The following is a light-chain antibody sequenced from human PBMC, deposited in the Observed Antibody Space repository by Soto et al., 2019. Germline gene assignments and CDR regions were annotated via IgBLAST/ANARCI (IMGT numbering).Light chain of an antibody. CDR2: AAS. V-gene: IGKV1-17*01. Sequence: DIQMTQSPSSLSAAVGDRVTITSRASQGISAFLAWFQQKPGKAPKRLTYAASSLESVVPSRFSGSGSWTEFTLTISSLQTEDVANYYCLDHNTFPFNFGPGTKVDIK. CDR1: QGISAF. J-gene: IGKJ3*01. CDR3: LDHNTFPFN.